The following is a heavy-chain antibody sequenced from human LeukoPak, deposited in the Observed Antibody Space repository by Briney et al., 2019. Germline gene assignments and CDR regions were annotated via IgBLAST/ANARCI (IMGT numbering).Heavy chain of an antibody. J-gene: IGHJ6*02. CDR2: ISYDGRNE. D-gene: IGHD3-3*01. Sequence: PGGSLRLSCAASGFSFSSYAMHWVRQAPGKGLEWVAVISYDGRNEYYADSVKGRFTISRDISKNTLYLRMNSLRPEDTAVYYCARGGDSWSGYSYGMDVWGQGTTVTVSS. CDR3: ARGGDSWSGYSYGMDV. V-gene: IGHV3-30-3*01. CDR1: GFSFSSYA.